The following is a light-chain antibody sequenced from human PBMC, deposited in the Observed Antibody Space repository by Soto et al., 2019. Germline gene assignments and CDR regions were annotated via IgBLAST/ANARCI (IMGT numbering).Light chain of an antibody. CDR3: QQYDGSPRT. CDR2: NAY. CDR1: QSLNSNS. J-gene: IGKJ1*01. Sequence: EIVLTQSPGTLSVSPGERATLSCRASQSLNSNSLAWYQQKPGQAPRLLIYNAYNRAPGIPDRFSGSGSGTDFTLTISRLEPEDFVVYHCQQYDGSPRTFGQGTKVDIK. V-gene: IGKV3-20*01.